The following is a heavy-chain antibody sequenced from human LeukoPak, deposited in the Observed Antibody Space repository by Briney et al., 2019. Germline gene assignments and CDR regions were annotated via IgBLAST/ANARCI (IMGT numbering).Heavy chain of an antibody. CDR2: IYHSGST. V-gene: IGHV4-38-2*02. J-gene: IGHJ4*02. CDR3: ARVLPTITTGSSAFDY. Sequence: SETLSLTCTVSGYSISSGYYWGWIRQLPGKGLEWIGSIYHSGSTYYNPSLKSRVTISVDTSKNQFSLKLSSVTAADTAVYYCARVLPTITTGSSAFDYWGQGTLVTVSS. CDR1: GYSISSGYY. D-gene: IGHD4-11*01.